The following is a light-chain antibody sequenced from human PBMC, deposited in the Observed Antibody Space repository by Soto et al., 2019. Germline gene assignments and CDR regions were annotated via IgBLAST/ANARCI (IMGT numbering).Light chain of an antibody. CDR2: DAS. Sequence: EIVLTQSPATLSLSPGERATLPCRASQSVSSYLAWYQQKPGQAPRLLIYDASNRATGIPARFSGSGSGTDFTLTISSLEPEDFAVYYCQQRSNWTFGQGTKVDIK. J-gene: IGKJ1*01. CDR1: QSVSSY. CDR3: QQRSNWT. V-gene: IGKV3-11*01.